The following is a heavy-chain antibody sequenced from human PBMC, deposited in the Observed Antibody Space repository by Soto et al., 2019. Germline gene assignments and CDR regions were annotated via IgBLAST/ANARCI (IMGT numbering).Heavy chain of an antibody. V-gene: IGHV1-18*01. CDR2: ISAYNGNT. D-gene: IGHD6-19*01. CDR3: ATGEVAATTRVDEYFQH. J-gene: IGHJ1*01. Sequence: GPSVKVSCKASGYTFTSYGISWVRQAPGQGLEWMGWISAYNGNTNYAQKLQGRVTMTTDTSTSTAYMELRSLRSDDTAVYYCATGEVAATTRVDEYFQHWGQGTLVTVSS. CDR1: GYTFTSYG.